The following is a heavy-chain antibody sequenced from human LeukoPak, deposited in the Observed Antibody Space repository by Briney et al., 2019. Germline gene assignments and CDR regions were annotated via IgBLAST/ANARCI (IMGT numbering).Heavy chain of an antibody. D-gene: IGHD2-15*01. CDR3: ARLYDTGYCSGGSCEPLDY. Sequence: GESLKISCQGSGYSFTSYWIGWVRQMPGKGLAWMGIIYPGDSDTRYSPSFQGQVTISADKSISTAYLQWSSLKASDTAMYYCARLYDTGYCSGGSCEPLDYWGQGTLVTVSS. CDR2: IYPGDSDT. J-gene: IGHJ4*02. CDR1: GYSFTSYW. V-gene: IGHV5-51*01.